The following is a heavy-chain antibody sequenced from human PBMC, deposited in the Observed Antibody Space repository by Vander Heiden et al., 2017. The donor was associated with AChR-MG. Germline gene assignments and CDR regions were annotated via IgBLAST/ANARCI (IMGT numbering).Heavy chain of an antibody. J-gene: IGHJ4*02. Sequence: EVQLVESGGGLVQPGGSLRLSCAASGFTFSSYWMSWVRQAPGKGLEWVANIKQDGSEKYYVDSVKGRFTISRDNAKNSLYLQMNSLRAEDTAVYYCARDRAGYYYDSSGTDYWCQGTLVTVSS. D-gene: IGHD3-22*01. V-gene: IGHV3-7*03. CDR1: GFTFSSYW. CDR2: IKQDGSEK. CDR3: ARDRAGYYYDSSGTDY.